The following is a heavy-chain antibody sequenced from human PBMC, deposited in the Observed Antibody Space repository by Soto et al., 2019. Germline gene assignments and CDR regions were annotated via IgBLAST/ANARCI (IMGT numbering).Heavy chain of an antibody. D-gene: IGHD2-15*01. CDR1: GFTFGSYA. CDR2: VTYSGANT. V-gene: IGHV3-23*01. CDR3: ATTSLSTWGYSSFDS. J-gene: IGHJ4*02. Sequence: EVQLLESGGGLVQPGGSLRLSCAASGFTFGSYAMSWVRQAPGKGLEWVSLVTYSGANTYYAGSVTGRFTISRDNSRNTLYLHMSSLRVEDAAVYYCATTSLSTWGYSSFDSWGRRTLVTVSS.